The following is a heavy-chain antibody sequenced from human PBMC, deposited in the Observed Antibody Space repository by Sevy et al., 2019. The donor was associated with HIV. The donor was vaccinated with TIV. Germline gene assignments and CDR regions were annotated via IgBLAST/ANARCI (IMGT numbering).Heavy chain of an antibody. CDR3: ARDPLEDYGDYEAYYYGMDV. V-gene: IGHV3-48*02. D-gene: IGHD4-17*01. CDR2: ISSSSSTI. J-gene: IGHJ6*02. Sequence: GGSLRLSCAASGFTFSSYSMNWVRQAPGKGLEWVSYISSSSSTIYYVDSVKGRFTISRDNAKNSLYLQMNSLRDEDTAVYYCARDPLEDYGDYEAYYYGMDVWGQGTTVTVSS. CDR1: GFTFSSYS.